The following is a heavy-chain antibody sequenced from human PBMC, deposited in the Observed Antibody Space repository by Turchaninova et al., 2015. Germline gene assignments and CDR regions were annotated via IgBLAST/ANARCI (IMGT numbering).Heavy chain of an antibody. Sequence: LESGGGLVQPGGSLRLSCAASGFTFGNYAMSWVRQAPPKGLEWVSVIYASDGRTYYSDSVKGRFAISRDISKNTLYLQMNSLRAEDTAPYYCTKRSSAEGGGESEWGQGTLVTVSS. CDR3: TKRSSAEGGGESE. V-gene: IGHV3-23*01. CDR2: IYASDGRT. J-gene: IGHJ4*02. CDR1: GFTFGNYA. D-gene: IGHD3-10*01.